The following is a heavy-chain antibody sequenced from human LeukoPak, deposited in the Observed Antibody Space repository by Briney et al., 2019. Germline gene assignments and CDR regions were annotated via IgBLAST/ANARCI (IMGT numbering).Heavy chain of an antibody. CDR3: ARDAYGVSWFDP. D-gene: IGHD3-3*01. Sequence: PSETLSLTCTVSGGSISSYYWSWIRQPPGKGLEWIGYIYYSGSTNYNPSLKSRVTISVDTSKNQFSLKLSSVTAADTAVYYCARDAYGVSWFDPWGQGTLVTVSS. V-gene: IGHV4-59*01. CDR2: IYYSGST. CDR1: GGSISSYY. J-gene: IGHJ5*02.